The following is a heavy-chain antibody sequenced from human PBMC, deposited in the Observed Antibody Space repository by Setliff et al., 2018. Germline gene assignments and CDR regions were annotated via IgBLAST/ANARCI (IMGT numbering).Heavy chain of an antibody. CDR1: GGSVKSDYYY. V-gene: IGHV4-61*09. D-gene: IGHD3-22*01. J-gene: IGHJ4*02. CDR3: AREWVDYYDSSGYLHYFDY. Sequence: NPSETLSLTCTVSGGSVKSDYYYWSWIRQPAGKGLEWIGHIYTSGSTNYNPSLKSRVTISVDTSKNQFSLKLSSVTAADTAVYYCAREWVDYYDSSGYLHYFDYWGQGTLVTVSS. CDR2: IYTSGST.